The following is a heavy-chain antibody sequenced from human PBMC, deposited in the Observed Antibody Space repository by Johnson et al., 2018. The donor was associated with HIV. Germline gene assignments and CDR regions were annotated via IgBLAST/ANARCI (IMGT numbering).Heavy chain of an antibody. J-gene: IGHJ3*02. CDR1: GFTFDDYA. D-gene: IGHD4-11*01. V-gene: IGHV3-9*01. Sequence: VQLVESGGGLVQPGRSLRLSCAASGFTFDDYAMHWVRQAPGKGLEWVSGISRNSGSIAYADSVKGRFTISRDNAKNSLYVQMNSLRAEDTAVYYCAKDTYSHRLTVTESGFDIWGQGTMVTVSP. CDR2: ISRNSGSI. CDR3: AKDTYSHRLTVTESGFDI.